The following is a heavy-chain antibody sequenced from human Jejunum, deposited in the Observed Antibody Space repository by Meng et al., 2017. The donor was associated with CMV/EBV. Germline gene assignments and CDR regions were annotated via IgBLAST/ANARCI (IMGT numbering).Heavy chain of an antibody. V-gene: IGHV4-39*07. CDR1: GDLIRSGIHY. D-gene: IGHD5-12*01. Sequence: QPQESGPGLVKPSEXLSLICPVPGDLIRSGIHYWGWIRRPPGKGLEWIASIKYRGDIHYNSSLKSRLTISIDSSKNQFSLRVNSVTAADTAVYYCVRDKSGYGHEWGQGILVTVSS. CDR3: VRDKSGYGHE. J-gene: IGHJ4*02. CDR2: IKYRGDI.